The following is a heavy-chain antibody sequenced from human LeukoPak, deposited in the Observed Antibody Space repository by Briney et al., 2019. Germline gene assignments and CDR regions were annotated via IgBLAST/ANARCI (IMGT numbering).Heavy chain of an antibody. D-gene: IGHD3-10*01. CDR3: ARGNRRLGYYGSGSRLPYDY. Sequence: KPSETLSLTCDVYGGSFSGYYWAWIRQPPGKGLEWLGEFTHLETTNYNPSLKSRVTVSVDTSKNQFSLRLTSVTAADTAVYFCARGNRRLGYYGSGSRLPYDYWGQGTLVTVSS. V-gene: IGHV4-34*01. CDR2: FTHLETT. CDR1: GGSFSGYY. J-gene: IGHJ4*02.